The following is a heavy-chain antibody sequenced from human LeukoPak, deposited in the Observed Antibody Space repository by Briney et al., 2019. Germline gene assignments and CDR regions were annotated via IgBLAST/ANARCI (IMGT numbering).Heavy chain of an antibody. Sequence: SETLSLTCTISSGSISSSSYYWGWIRQPPGKGLEWIADIYYSGSTYYNPSLKSRVSISIDTSNNHFSLRLSSVTAADTALYYCARRRYYDSTGYLDWGPGTLVTVSS. CDR2: IYYSGST. D-gene: IGHD3-22*01. J-gene: IGHJ1*01. CDR1: SGSISSSSYY. CDR3: ARRRYYDSTGYLD. V-gene: IGHV4-39*02.